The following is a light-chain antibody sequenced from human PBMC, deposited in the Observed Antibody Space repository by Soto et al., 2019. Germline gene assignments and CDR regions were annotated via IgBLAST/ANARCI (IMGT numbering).Light chain of an antibody. J-gene: IGKJ1*01. V-gene: IGKV1-39*01. CDR3: QQSYSTPWT. Sequence: DIQMTQSPSSLSASVGDRVTITCRASQSISSYLNWYQQKPGKAPKILIYADSSLKSGVPSRFSGSGSGTDFTLTISSLKTENFETYYCQQSYSTPWTCGQGTKVVIK. CDR2: ADS. CDR1: QSISSY.